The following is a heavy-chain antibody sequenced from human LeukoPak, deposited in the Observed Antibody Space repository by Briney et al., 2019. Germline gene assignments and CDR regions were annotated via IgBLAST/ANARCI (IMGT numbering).Heavy chain of an antibody. CDR2: IIPIFGTA. J-gene: IGHJ4*02. CDR1: GGTFSSYA. CDR3: ARGNSPLGYCSSTSCYDFDY. V-gene: IGHV1-69*13. D-gene: IGHD2-2*01. Sequence: SVKLSCTASGGTFSSYAISWVRQAPGQGLEWMEGIIPIFGTANYAQKFQGRVTITADESTSTAYMELSSLRSEDTAVYYCARGNSPLGYCSSTSCYDFDYWGQGTLVTVSS.